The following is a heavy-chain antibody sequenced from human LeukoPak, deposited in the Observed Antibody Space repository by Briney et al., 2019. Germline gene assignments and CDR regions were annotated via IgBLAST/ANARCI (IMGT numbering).Heavy chain of an antibody. Sequence: ASVKVSCKASGYTFTSYYMHWVRQAPGQGLEWMGIINPSGGSTSYAQKFQGRVTMTRDTSTSTVYMELSSLRSEDTAVYYCARDESSSGYYYESAAFDIWGQGTMVTVSS. CDR1: GYTFTSYY. CDR2: INPSGGST. D-gene: IGHD3-22*01. V-gene: IGHV1-46*01. J-gene: IGHJ3*02. CDR3: ARDESSSGYYYESAAFDI.